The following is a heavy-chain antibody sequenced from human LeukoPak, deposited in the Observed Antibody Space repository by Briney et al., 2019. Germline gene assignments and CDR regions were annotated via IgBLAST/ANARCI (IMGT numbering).Heavy chain of an antibody. V-gene: IGHV1-69*01. J-gene: IGHJ3*01. Sequence: GSSVKVSCKASGGTFSSYAISWVRQAPGQGLEWMGGIIPIFGTANYAQKFQGRVTITADESTSTAYMELSSLKYEDTAVCFCARGRYGANPLSLWGQGTMVTVSS. D-gene: IGHD4/OR15-4a*01. CDR2: IIPIFGTA. CDR1: GGTFSSYA. CDR3: ARGRYGANPLSL.